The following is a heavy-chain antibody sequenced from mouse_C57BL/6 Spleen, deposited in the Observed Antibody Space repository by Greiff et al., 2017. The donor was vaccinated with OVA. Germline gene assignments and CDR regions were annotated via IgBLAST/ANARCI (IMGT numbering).Heavy chain of an antibody. Sequence: VQLHQSGPELVKPGASVKISCKASGYAFSSSWMNWVKQRPGKGLEWIGRIYPGDGDTNYNGKFKGKATLTADKSSSTAYMQLSSLTSEDSAVYFCARCRGSYYAMDYWGQGTSVTVSS. D-gene: IGHD1-1*01. J-gene: IGHJ4*01. CDR2: IYPGDGDT. V-gene: IGHV1-82*01. CDR1: GYAFSSSW. CDR3: ARCRGSYYAMDY.